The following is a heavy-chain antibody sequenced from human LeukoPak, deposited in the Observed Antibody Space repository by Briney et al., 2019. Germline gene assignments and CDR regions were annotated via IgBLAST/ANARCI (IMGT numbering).Heavy chain of an antibody. CDR3: AKDLEVLWFGDPTDASDI. CDR1: GFTFSDYP. J-gene: IGHJ3*02. D-gene: IGHD3-10*01. Sequence: GGSLRLSCAASGFTFSDYPVNWVRQAPGKGLEWVSVITGSGDSSFYGDSVKGRFTISRDNSKNTLYLQMNSLRVEDTAVYYCAKDLEVLWFGDPTDASDIWGQGTMVTVAS. V-gene: IGHV3-23*01. CDR2: ITGSGDSS.